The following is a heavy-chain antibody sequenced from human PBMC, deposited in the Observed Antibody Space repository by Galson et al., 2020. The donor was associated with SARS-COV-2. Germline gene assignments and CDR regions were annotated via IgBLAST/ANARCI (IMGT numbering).Heavy chain of an antibody. D-gene: IGHD3-22*01. J-gene: IGHJ4*02. CDR2: ISYDGSNK. Sequence: QLGESLKISCAASGFTFSSYGMHWVRQAPGKGLEWVAVISYDGSNKYYADSVKGRFTISRDNSKNTLYLQMNSLRAEDTAVYYCAREARGYYDSSGYYHKMGFDYWGQGTLVTVSS. CDR3: AREARGYYDSSGYYHKMGFDY. V-gene: IGHV3-30*03. CDR1: GFTFSSYG.